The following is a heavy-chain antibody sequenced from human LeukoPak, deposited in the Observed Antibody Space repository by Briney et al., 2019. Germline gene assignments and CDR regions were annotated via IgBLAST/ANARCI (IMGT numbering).Heavy chain of an antibody. CDR2: IYYSGST. CDR3: ARGFLEWLHDDAFDI. Sequence: PSETLSLTCTVSGGSISSSSYYWGWIRQPPGKELEWIGSIYYSGSTYYNPSLKSRVTISVDTSKNQFSLKLSSVTAADTAVYYCARGFLEWLHDDAFDIWGQGTMVTVSS. V-gene: IGHV4-39*07. J-gene: IGHJ3*02. D-gene: IGHD3-3*01. CDR1: GGSISSSSYY.